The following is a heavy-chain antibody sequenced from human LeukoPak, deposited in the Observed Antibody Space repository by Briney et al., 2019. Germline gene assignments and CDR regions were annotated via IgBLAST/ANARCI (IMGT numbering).Heavy chain of an antibody. Sequence: GGSLRLSCAASGFSFSNYWMSWVRQAPGKGLEWVANIKQDGSEKYYVDSVKGRFTISRDNAKNSLYLQMNSLRAADTAVYYCAREKREVGATPAYYFDYWGQGTLVTVSS. J-gene: IGHJ4*02. V-gene: IGHV3-7*03. CDR2: IKQDGSEK. CDR3: AREKREVGATPAYYFDY. D-gene: IGHD1-26*01. CDR1: GFSFSNYW.